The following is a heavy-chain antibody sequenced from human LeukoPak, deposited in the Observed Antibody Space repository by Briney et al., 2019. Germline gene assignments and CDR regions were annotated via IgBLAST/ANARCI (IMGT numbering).Heavy chain of an antibody. CDR3: ARDHKSRYSSGWYPDY. J-gene: IGHJ4*02. Sequence: GGSLRFSCAASGFTFSDYYMSWIRQAPGKGLEWVSYISSSGSTIYYADSVKGRFTISRDNAKNSLYLQMNSLRAEDTAVYYCARDHKSRYSSGWYPDYWGQGTLVTVSS. CDR1: GFTFSDYY. CDR2: ISSSGSTI. D-gene: IGHD6-19*01. V-gene: IGHV3-11*01.